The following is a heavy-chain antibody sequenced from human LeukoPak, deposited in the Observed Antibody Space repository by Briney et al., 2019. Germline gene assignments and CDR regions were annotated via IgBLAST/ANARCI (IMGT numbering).Heavy chain of an antibody. J-gene: IGHJ4*02. CDR1: GYTFTSYY. CDR3: ASGAAAGTFSIGY. CDR2: IKPSGGGT. Sequence: GASVTVSCKASGYTFTSYYMHWVRQAPGQGLEWMGIIKPSGGGTSYSQKFQGRVTMTTDTSTRTLYMELSSLRSEDTAVYYCASGAAAGTFSIGYWGQGTLLTVSS. V-gene: IGHV1-46*01. D-gene: IGHD6-13*01.